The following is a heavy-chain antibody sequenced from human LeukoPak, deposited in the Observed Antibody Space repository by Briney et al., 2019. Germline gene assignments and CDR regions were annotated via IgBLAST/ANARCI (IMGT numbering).Heavy chain of an antibody. CDR1: GGSFSGYY. V-gene: IGHV4-34*01. CDR2: INHSGST. J-gene: IGHJ6*02. Sequence: SETLSLTCAVYGGSFSGYYWSWIRQPPGKGLEWIGEINHSGSTNYNPSLKSRVTISVDTSKNQFSLKLSSVTAADTAVYYCARDNCSGGSCYPGHYYYYYGMDVWGQGTTVTVSS. CDR3: ARDNCSGGSCYPGHYYYYYGMDV. D-gene: IGHD2-15*01.